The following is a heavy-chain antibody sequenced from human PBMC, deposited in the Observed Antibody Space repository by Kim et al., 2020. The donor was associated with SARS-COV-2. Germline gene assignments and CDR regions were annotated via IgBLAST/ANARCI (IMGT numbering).Heavy chain of an antibody. V-gene: IGHV3-30-3*01. D-gene: IGHD3-9*01. Sequence: GGSLRLSCAASGFTFSSYAMHWVRQAPGKGLEWVAVISYDGSNKYYADSVKGRFTISRDNSKNTLYLQMNSLRAEDTAVYYCARDPGDISDWTMDVWGKG. J-gene: IGHJ6*03. CDR1: GFTFSSYA. CDR2: ISYDGSNK. CDR3: ARDPGDISDWTMDV.